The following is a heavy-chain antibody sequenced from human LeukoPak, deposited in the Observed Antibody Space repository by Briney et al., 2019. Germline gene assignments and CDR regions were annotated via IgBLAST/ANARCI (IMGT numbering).Heavy chain of an antibody. D-gene: IGHD3-3*01. CDR3: VRHEWNYYYYYVDV. CDR1: GGSISSSTHY. Sequence: PSETLSLTCTVSGGSISSSTHYWGWIRQPPGKGLEWIGSIYYRGSTYNNPSLKSRVTISVDTSKNQFSLKLASVTAADTAMYYCVRHEWNYYYYYVDVWGKGTTVTVSS. V-gene: IGHV4-39*01. J-gene: IGHJ6*03. CDR2: IYYRGST.